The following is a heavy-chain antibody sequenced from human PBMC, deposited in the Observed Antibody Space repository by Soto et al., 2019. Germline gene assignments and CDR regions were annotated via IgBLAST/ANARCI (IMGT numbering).Heavy chain of an antibody. CDR1: GYSFTSYW. D-gene: IGHD4-17*01. J-gene: IGHJ6*02. CDR3: ASTGTGVYYYYGMDV. Sequence: GESLKISCKGSGYSFTSYWISWVRQMPGKGLEWMGRIDPSDSYTNYSPSFQGHVTISADKSISTAYLQWSSLKASDTAMYYCASTGTGVYYYYGMDVWGQGTTVTVSS. V-gene: IGHV5-10-1*01. CDR2: IDPSDSYT.